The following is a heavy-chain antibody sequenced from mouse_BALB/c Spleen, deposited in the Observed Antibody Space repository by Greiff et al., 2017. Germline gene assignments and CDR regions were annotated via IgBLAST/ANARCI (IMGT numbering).Heavy chain of an antibody. CDR3: ARWDGNSWCAY. Sequence: EVQLVESGPGLVKPSQSLSLTCTVTGYSITSDYAWNWIRQFPGNKLEWMGYISYSGSTSYNPSLKSRISITRDTSKNQFFLQLNSVTTEDTATYYSARWDGNSWCAYWGQGTLVTVSA. D-gene: IGHD2-1*01. CDR2: ISYSGST. CDR1: GYSITSDYA. J-gene: IGHJ3*01. V-gene: IGHV3-2*02.